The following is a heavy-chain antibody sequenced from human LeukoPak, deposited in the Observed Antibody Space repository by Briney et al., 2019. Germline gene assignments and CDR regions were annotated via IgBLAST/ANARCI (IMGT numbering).Heavy chain of an antibody. D-gene: IGHD6-13*01. CDR3: ARCIAGFDAFDI. V-gene: IGHV3-53*01. Sequence: GGSLRLSCAASGFTVSSNYMSWVRQAPGKGLEWVSVIYSDGSTYYADSVKGRFTISRDNSKNTLYLQMNSLRAEDTAVYYCARCIAGFDAFDIRGQGTMVTVSS. CDR1: GFTVSSNY. CDR2: IYSDGST. J-gene: IGHJ3*02.